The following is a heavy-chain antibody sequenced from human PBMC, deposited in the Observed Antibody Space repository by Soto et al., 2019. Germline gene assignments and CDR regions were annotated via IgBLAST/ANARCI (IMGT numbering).Heavy chain of an antibody. CDR1: GGTFNSYT. D-gene: IGHD5-12*01. Sequence: QVQLVQSGAEVKKPGSSVKVSCKASGGTFNSYTITWVRQAPGQGLEWMGRIIPMYGTANYAQSLQGRVMISADSSTSTAYMELSSLTSEDTAVYYCATTKYSVYDLGRGSTWGQGTLVTFSS. J-gene: IGHJ4*02. V-gene: IGHV1-69*08. CDR2: IIPMYGTA. CDR3: ATTKYSVYDLGRGST.